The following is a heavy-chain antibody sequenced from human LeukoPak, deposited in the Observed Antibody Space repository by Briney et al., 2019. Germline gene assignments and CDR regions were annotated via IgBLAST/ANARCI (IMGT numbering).Heavy chain of an antibody. Sequence: GGSLRLSCAASGFTFNSYGMHWVRQAPGKGLEWVAVISYDGSNKYYADSVKGRFTISRDNSKNTLYLQMNSLRAEDTAVYYCAKVGYDSSYPYDYWGQGTLVTVSS. D-gene: IGHD3-22*01. J-gene: IGHJ4*02. CDR2: ISYDGSNK. CDR1: GFTFNSYG. CDR3: AKVGYDSSYPYDY. V-gene: IGHV3-30*18.